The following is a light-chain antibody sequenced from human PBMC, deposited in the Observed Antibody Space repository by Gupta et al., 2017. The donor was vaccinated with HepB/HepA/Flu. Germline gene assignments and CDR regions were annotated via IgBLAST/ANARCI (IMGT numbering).Light chain of an antibody. J-gene: IGLJ1*01. Sequence: SYVLTQPPSVSVAPGKTATITCGENNIGSKSVHWYQQKPGQAPVLVVYDDRDRPLGITERFSGSNSGNKATLTISRVEAGDEADDDCQVWDGDSEHEVFGTGTKVTVL. V-gene: IGLV3-21*03. CDR3: QVWDGDSEHEV. CDR1: NIGSKS. CDR2: DDR.